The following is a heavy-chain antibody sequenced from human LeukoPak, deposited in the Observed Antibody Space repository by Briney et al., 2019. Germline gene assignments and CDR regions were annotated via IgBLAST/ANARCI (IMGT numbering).Heavy chain of an antibody. CDR3: ARGRGYNAFDI. D-gene: IGHD5-18*01. CDR2: IYITGST. CDR1: GDSIRSGSFH. V-gene: IGHV4-61*02. J-gene: IGHJ3*02. Sequence: SETLSLTCSVSGDSIRSGSFHWNWIRQPAGKGLEWIGRIYITGSTDYNPSLKSRVTMSVDTSNNQFSLKLTSVTAADTAVYYCARGRGYNAFDIWGQGTMVTVSS.